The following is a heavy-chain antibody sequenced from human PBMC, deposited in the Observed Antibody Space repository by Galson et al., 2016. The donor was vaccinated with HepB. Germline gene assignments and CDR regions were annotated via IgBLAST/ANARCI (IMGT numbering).Heavy chain of an antibody. CDR2: IGRTGTDT. D-gene: IGHD1-7*01. J-gene: IGHJ6*02. Sequence: SLRLSCAASGFSIGAHNMDWVRQAPGKGLEWVSSIGRTGTDTYYAESVKGRFTISRDNPKNILFLQMNSLRDDDTAVYYCAREVIGTKDMDVWGQGTTGTVSS. CDR3: AREVIGTKDMDV. V-gene: IGHV3-21*06. CDR1: GFSIGAHN.